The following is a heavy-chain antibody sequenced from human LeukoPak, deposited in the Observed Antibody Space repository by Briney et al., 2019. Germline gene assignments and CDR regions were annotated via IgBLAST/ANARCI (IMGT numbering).Heavy chain of an antibody. V-gene: IGHV4-34*01. CDR2: INHSGST. D-gene: IGHD2-2*01. CDR3: ARGAYCSSTSCQMNAFDI. Sequence: PSETLSLTCAVYGGSFSGYYWSWIRQPPGKGLEWIGEINHSGSTNYNPSLKSRVTISVDTSKNQFSLKLSSATAADTAVYYCARGAYCSSTSCQMNAFDIWGQGTMVTVSS. CDR1: GGSFSGYY. J-gene: IGHJ3*02.